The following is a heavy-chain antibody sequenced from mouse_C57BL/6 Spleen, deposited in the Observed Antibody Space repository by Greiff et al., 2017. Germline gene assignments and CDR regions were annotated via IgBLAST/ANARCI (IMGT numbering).Heavy chain of an antibody. V-gene: IGHV3-6*01. J-gene: IGHJ3*01. CDR3: ASPYGNYETWFAY. CDR1: GYSITSGYY. Sequence: ESGPGLVKPSQSLSLTCSVTGYSITSGYYWNWIRQFPGNKLEWMGYLSYDGSNNYNPSLKNRISITRDTSKNQFFLKLNSVTTEDTASYYCASPYGNYETWFAYWGQGTLVTVSA. CDR2: LSYDGSN. D-gene: IGHD2-1*01.